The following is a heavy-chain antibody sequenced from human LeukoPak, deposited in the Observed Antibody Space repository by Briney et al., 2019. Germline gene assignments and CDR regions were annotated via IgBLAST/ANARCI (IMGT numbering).Heavy chain of an antibody. Sequence: ASVKVSCKASGYTFTGYYMHWVRQAPGQGLEWMGWISAYNGNTNYAQKLQGRVTMTTDTSTSTAYMELRSLRSDDTAVYYCAKTGFQWGEYFYYMDVWGKGTTVTVSS. CDR1: GYTFTGYY. CDR2: ISAYNGNT. J-gene: IGHJ6*03. V-gene: IGHV1-18*04. D-gene: IGHD1-14*01. CDR3: AKTGFQWGEYFYYMDV.